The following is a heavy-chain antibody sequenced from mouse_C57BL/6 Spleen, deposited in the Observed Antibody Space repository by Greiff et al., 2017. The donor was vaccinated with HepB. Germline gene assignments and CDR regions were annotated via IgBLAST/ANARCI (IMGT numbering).Heavy chain of an antibody. V-gene: IGHV5-4*03. J-gene: IGHJ3*01. CDR2: ISDGGSYT. CDR3: ARGGNYPFAY. D-gene: IGHD2-1*01. Sequence: EVKLVESGGGLVKPGGSLKLFCAASGFTFSSYAMSWVRQTPEKRLEWVATISDGGSYTYYPDNVKGRFTISRDNAKNNLYLQMSHLKSEDTAMYYCARGGNYPFAYWGQGTLVTVSA. CDR1: GFTFSSYA.